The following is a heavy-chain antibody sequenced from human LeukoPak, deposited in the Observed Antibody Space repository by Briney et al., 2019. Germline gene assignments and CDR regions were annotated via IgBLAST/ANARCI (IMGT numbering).Heavy chain of an antibody. J-gene: IGHJ1*01. CDR3: ARDGGGYYAGSGYYYFQD. CDR1: GYTFTGYY. D-gene: IGHD3-22*01. CDR2: INPNSGGT. Sequence: ASVKVSCKASGYTFTGYYMHWVRQAPGQGLEWMGWINPNSGGTNYAQKFQGRVTMTRDTSISTAYMELSRLRADDTAGYYCARDGGGYYAGSGYYYFQDWGQGSLVT. V-gene: IGHV1-2*02.